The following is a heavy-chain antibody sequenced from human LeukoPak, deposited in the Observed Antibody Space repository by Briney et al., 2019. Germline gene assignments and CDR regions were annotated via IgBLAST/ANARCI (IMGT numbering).Heavy chain of an antibody. Sequence: GGSLRLSCAATGFTFSSNYMSGVRQAPGKGLEWVSVIYSGGSTYYADSVKGRFTISRDNSKNTLYLQMNSLRAEDTAVYYCHRDLSYYDSSGPLGYWGQGTLVTVSS. D-gene: IGHD3-22*01. CDR1: GFTFSSNY. CDR3: HRDLSYYDSSGPLGY. CDR2: IYSGGST. J-gene: IGHJ4*02. V-gene: IGHV3-53*01.